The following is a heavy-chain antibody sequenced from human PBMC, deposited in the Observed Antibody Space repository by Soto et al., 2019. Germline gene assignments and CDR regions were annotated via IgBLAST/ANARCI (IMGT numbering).Heavy chain of an antibody. D-gene: IGHD6-19*01. Sequence: VQLVESGGGVVQPGRSLRLSCAASGFTFSSYAMHWVRQAPGKGLEWVAVISYDGSNKYYADSVKGRFTISRDNSKNTLYLQMNSLRAEDTAVYYCASLIIAVAGNFDYWGQGTLVTVSS. CDR3: ASLIIAVAGNFDY. V-gene: IGHV3-30-3*01. CDR1: GFTFSSYA. CDR2: ISYDGSNK. J-gene: IGHJ4*02.